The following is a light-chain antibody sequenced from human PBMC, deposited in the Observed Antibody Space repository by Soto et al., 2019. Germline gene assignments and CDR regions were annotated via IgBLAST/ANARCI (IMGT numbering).Light chain of an antibody. CDR1: QSITIW. Sequence: DIQMTQSPSTLSASVGDSVTITCRASQSITIWLAWYQQKPGKAPKLLIYDASSLESGVPSRFSGSGSGTEFTLTISSLQPEDFATYYCQQYNSYSTFGQGTKVDIK. V-gene: IGKV1-5*01. CDR2: DAS. CDR3: QQYNSYST. J-gene: IGKJ1*01.